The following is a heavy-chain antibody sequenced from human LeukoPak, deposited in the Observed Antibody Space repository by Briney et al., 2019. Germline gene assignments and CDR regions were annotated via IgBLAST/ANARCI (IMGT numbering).Heavy chain of an antibody. CDR2: IYYSGST. Sequence: SETLSLTCTVSSGSISSYCWSWIRQPPGKGLEWIGYIYYSGSTNYNPSLKSRVTISVDTSKNQFSLKLSSVTAADTAVYYCARHSPTPRGTGWSAFDIWGQGTMVTVSS. CDR3: ARHSPTPRGTGWSAFDI. CDR1: SGSISSYC. J-gene: IGHJ3*02. D-gene: IGHD1-1*01. V-gene: IGHV4-59*08.